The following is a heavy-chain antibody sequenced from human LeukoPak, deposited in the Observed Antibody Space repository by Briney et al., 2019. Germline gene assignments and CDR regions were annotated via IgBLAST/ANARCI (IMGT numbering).Heavy chain of an antibody. CDR2: INHSGST. D-gene: IGHD7-27*01. J-gene: IGHJ4*02. Sequence: SETLSLTCAVYGGSFSGYYWSWIRQPPGKGLEWIGEINHSGSTNYNPSLKSRVTISVDTSKNQFSLKLSSVTAADTAVYYCARSASGDYSFDYWGQGTLVTVSS. V-gene: IGHV4-34*01. CDR1: GGSFSGYY. CDR3: ARSASGDYSFDY.